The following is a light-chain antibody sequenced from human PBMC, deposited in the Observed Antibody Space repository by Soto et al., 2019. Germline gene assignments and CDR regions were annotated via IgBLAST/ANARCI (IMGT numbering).Light chain of an antibody. Sequence: QSVLTQPPSASGSPGQSVTISCTGTSSDVGGYNYVSWYQQHSGKAPKLMIYEVTKRTSGLPDRFSGSKSGNTASLTVAGLQAEDEADYYCSSDGGSNTLLFGGGTKVTVL. CDR3: SSDGGSNTLL. J-gene: IGLJ2*01. CDR2: EVT. CDR1: SSDVGGYNY. V-gene: IGLV2-8*01.